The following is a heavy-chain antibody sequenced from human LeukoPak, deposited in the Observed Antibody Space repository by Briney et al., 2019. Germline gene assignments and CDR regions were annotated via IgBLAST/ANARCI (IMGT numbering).Heavy chain of an antibody. J-gene: IGHJ6*02. Sequence: GGSLRLSCAASGFTFSSYWMSWVRQAPGKGLEWVTNINQYGSETHYMESVKGRFTISRDNAKNFLYLQMNSLSAEDTGIYYCGRDMDVWGQGTTVIVSS. CDR1: GFTFSSYW. V-gene: IGHV3-7*01. CDR3: GRDMDV. CDR2: INQYGSET.